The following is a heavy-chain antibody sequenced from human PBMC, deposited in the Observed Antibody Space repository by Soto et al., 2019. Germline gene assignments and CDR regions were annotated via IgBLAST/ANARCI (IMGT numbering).Heavy chain of an antibody. CDR1: SGSISSSNW. V-gene: IGHV4-4*02. Sequence: SETLSLTCAVSSGSISSSNWWSWVRQPPGKGLEWIGEIYHSGSTNYNPSLKSRVTISVDKSKNQFSLKLSSVTAADTAVYYCARAPQVVAAHDTLFDYWGQGTLVTVSS. J-gene: IGHJ4*02. CDR2: IYHSGST. CDR3: ARAPQVVAAHDTLFDY. D-gene: IGHD2-15*01.